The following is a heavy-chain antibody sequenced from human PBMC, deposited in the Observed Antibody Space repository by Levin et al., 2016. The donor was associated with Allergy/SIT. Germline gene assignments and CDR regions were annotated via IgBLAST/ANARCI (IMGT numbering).Heavy chain of an antibody. J-gene: IGHJ4*02. D-gene: IGHD3-10*01. V-gene: IGHV4-34*01. Sequence: SETLSLTCAVYGGSFSGYYWSWIRQPPGKGLEWIGEINHSGSTNYNPSLKSRVTISVDTSKNQFSLKLSSVTAADTAVYYCARNTAYYYGSGSYNYWGQGTLVTVSS. CDR1: GGSFSGYY. CDR2: INHSGST. CDR3: ARNTAYYYGSGSYNY.